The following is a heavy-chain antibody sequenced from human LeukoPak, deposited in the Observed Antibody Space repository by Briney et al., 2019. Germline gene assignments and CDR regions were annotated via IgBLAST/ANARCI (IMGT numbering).Heavy chain of an antibody. CDR3: AKILAAGSSRWFDP. CDR2: IGGSGGGK. Sequence: GSLRLSCAASGISFRTYAMSWVRQAPGKGLEWVSVIGGSGGGKNYADSVKGRFTISRDNSKNTLHLEMNSLRAEDTALYYCAKILAAGSSRWFDPWGQGTLVTVSS. D-gene: IGHD6-13*01. J-gene: IGHJ5*02. V-gene: IGHV3-23*01. CDR1: GISFRTYA.